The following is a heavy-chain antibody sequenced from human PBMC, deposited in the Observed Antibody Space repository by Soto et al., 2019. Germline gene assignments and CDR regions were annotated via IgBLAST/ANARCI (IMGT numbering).Heavy chain of an antibody. CDR1: GGSISSSNW. V-gene: IGHV4-4*02. D-gene: IGHD2-21*01. J-gene: IGHJ1*01. CDR3: ASAPYSSNSEFHH. Sequence: PSETLSLTCAVSGGSISSSNWWSWVRQPPGKGLEGIGEIYHSGSTNYNPALKSRVTISVDKSKNQFSLKLSSLTAADTAVYYCASAPYSSNSEFHHWGQGTLVPVSS. CDR2: IYHSGST.